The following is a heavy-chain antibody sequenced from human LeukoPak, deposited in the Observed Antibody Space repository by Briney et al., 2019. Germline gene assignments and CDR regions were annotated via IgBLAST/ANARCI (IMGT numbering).Heavy chain of an antibody. CDR2: ISSNSSIT. V-gene: IGHV3-48*01. CDR3: VRDAFWSGYYHGFDI. CDR1: GFSFSNYN. J-gene: IGHJ3*02. Sequence: PGGSLRLSCAASGFSFSNYNMNWVRQAPGKGLEWVSYISSNSSITYYADSVKGRFTISRDNAKNSLYLQMNSLRAEDTAVYYCVRDAFWSGYYHGFDIWGQGTMVTVSS. D-gene: IGHD3-3*01.